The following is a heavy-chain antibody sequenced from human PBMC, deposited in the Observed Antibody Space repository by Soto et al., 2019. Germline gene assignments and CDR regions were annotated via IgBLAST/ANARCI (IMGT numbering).Heavy chain of an antibody. J-gene: IGHJ4*02. CDR2: IYYSGST. V-gene: IGHV4-39*01. CDR3: ARRLSYYYDSSGYYYRTYFDY. CDR1: CGSISSSSYY. D-gene: IGHD3-22*01. Sequence: SETLSLTCTVSCGSISSSSYYWGWIRQPPGKGLEWIGSIYYSGSTYYNPSLKSRVTISVDTSKNQFSLKLSSVTAADTAVYYCARRLSYYYDSSGYYYRTYFDYWGQGTLVTVSS.